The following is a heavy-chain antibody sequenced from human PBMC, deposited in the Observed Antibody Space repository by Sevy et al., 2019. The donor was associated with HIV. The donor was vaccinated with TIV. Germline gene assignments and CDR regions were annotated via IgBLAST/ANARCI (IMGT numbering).Heavy chain of an antibody. J-gene: IGHJ6*02. CDR3: ARQGAYYYDSSGYYSGMTS. CDR1: GGSISSSSYY. D-gene: IGHD3-22*01. CDR2: IYYSGST. Sequence: SETLSLTCTVSGGSISSSSYYWGWIRQPPGKGLEWIGSIYYSGSTYYNPSLKSRVTISVDTSKNQFSLKLSSVTAADTAVYYCARQGAYYYDSSGYYSGMTSGAKGPRSPSP. V-gene: IGHV4-39*01.